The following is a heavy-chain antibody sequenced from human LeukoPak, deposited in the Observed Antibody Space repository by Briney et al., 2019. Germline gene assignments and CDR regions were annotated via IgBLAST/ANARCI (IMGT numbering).Heavy chain of an antibody. D-gene: IGHD2-2*01. CDR1: GGSISSYY. CDR3: ARSRVVPAAIRYYYYGMDV. CDR2: INHSGST. Sequence: PSETLSLTCTVSGGSISSYYWSWIRQPPGKGLEWIGEINHSGSTNYNPSLKSRVTISVDTSKNQFSLKLSSVTAADTAVYYCARSRVVPAAIRYYYYGMDVWGQGTTVTVSS. V-gene: IGHV4-34*01. J-gene: IGHJ6*02.